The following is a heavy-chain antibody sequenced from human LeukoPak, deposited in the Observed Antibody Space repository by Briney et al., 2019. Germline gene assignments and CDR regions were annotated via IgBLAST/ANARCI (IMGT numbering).Heavy chain of an antibody. CDR3: AKGISPQHSGSAYYYYAMDV. CDR2: ISSSGSTI. Sequence: GGSLRLSCAASGFTFSDYYMSWIRQAPGKGLEWVSYISSSGSTIYYADSVKGRFTFSRDNSKNTLYLQMNSLRAEDTAVYYCAKGISPQHSGSAYYYYAMDVWGQGTTVAVSS. V-gene: IGHV3-11*01. D-gene: IGHD3-10*01. J-gene: IGHJ6*02. CDR1: GFTFSDYY.